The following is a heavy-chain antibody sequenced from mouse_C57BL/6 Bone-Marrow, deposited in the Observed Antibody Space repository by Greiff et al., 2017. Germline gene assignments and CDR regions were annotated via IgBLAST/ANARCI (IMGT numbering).Heavy chain of an antibody. V-gene: IGHV3-6*01. J-gene: IGHJ3*01. CDR1: GYSITSGYY. CDR3: ARDQPIYDGYRAWFAY. CDR2: ISYDGSN. Sequence: EVQLVESGPGLVKPSQSLSLTCSVTGYSITSGYYWNWIRQFPGNKLEWMGYISYDGSNNYNPSLKNRISITRDTSKNQFFLKLNSVTTEDTATYYCARDQPIYDGYRAWFAYWGQGTLVTVSA. D-gene: IGHD2-3*01.